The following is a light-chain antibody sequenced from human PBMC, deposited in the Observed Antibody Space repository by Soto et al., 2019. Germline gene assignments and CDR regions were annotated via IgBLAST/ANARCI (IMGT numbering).Light chain of an antibody. CDR3: CSYARSNFVV. J-gene: IGLJ2*01. V-gene: IGLV2-23*01. Sequence: QSALTQPASVSGSPRQSITISCTGTSSDIGSYHLVSWYQQHPGKAPKLIIYEGSKRPSGVSNRFSGSKSGNTASLTISGLQTEYEADYYCCSYARSNFVVFGGGTKLTVL. CDR1: SSDIGSYHL. CDR2: EGS.